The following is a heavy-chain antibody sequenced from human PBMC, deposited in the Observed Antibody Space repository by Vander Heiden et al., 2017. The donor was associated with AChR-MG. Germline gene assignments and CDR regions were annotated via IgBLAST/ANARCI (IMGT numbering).Heavy chain of an antibody. J-gene: IGHJ4*02. V-gene: IGHV3-48*01. CDR2: ISSGSSNI. CDR1: GFIFSSYS. D-gene: IGHD4-17*01. Sequence: EVQLVESGGGLVQPGGSLSLSCAASGFIFSSYSMNWVRQAPGKGLEWVSFISSGSSNIYYAESVKGRFTISRDNAKNSLFLQMDSLRAEDTAVYYCARGAYGDYIYWGQGTLVTVSS. CDR3: ARGAYGDYIY.